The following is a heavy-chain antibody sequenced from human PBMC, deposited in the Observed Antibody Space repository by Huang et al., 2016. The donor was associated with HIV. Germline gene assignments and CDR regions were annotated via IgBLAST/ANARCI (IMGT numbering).Heavy chain of an antibody. CDR1: GGSINNHY. D-gene: IGHD3-22*01. Sequence: VQLQESGPGLVKPSETLSLTCSVSGGSINNHYWSWIRQPPGKGLAWSGSIYYSGSANYNPSLKSRVTISLDTSKNQFSLKLSSVTAADMAVYYCARSSLEYYFDSSGLGAFDIWGQGTMVTVSS. CDR2: IYYSGSA. CDR3: ARSSLEYYFDSSGLGAFDI. V-gene: IGHV4-59*11. J-gene: IGHJ3*02.